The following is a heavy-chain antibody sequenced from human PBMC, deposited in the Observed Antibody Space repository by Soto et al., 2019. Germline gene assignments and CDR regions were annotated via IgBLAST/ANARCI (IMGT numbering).Heavy chain of an antibody. V-gene: IGHV4-30-4*01. CDR2: IYYSGTT. J-gene: IGHJ4*02. CDR1: GGSFSDYY. D-gene: IGHD2-8*01. Sequence: SETLSLTCAVYGGSFSDYYWSWIRQPPGKGLEWIGYIYYSGTTYYNPSLKSRVTISVDTSKNQFSLKLNSVTAADTAVYYCARRLIPDFDHWGQGTLVTVSS. CDR3: ARRLIPDFDH.